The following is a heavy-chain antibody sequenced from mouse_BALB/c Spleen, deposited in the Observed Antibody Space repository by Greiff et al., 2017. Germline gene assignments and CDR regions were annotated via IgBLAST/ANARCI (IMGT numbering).Heavy chain of an antibody. V-gene: IGHV5-6-5*01. J-gene: IGHJ1*01. CDR2: ISSGGST. Sequence: EVKLVESGGGLVKPGGSLKLSCAASGFTFSSYAMSWVRQTPEKRLEWVASISSGGSTYYPDSVKGRFTISRDNARNILYLQMSSLRSEDTAMYYCARDYDGYIWYFDVWGAGTTVTVSS. CDR1: GFTFSSYA. CDR3: ARDYDGYIWYFDV. D-gene: IGHD2-3*01.